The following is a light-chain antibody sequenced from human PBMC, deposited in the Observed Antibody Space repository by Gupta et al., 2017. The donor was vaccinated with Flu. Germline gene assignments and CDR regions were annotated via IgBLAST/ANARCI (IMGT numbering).Light chain of an antibody. CDR1: QSISSY. Sequence: IQMTQSPSSLSASVGDRVTITCRASQSISSYLNWYQQKPGKVPKLLIYAASSLQSGVPSRFSGSGSGTDFTVTISRLQPEDFATYYGLPSASTRLTFGGGARVEIK. V-gene: IGKV1-39*01. CDR2: AAS. J-gene: IGKJ4*01. CDR3: LPSASTRLT.